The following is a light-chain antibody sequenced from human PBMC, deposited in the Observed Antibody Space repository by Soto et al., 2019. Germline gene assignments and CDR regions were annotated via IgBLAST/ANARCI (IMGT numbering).Light chain of an antibody. CDR3: AAWDDSLNGVV. V-gene: IGLV1-44*01. J-gene: IGLJ1*01. CDR1: SSNIGSNT. Sequence: SVLTQPPSASGAPGQRVTISCSGSSSNIGSNTVNWYQQLPGTAPKLLIYTNNQRPSGVRDRFSGSRSGTSASLAISGLQSEDEADYYCAAWDDSLNGVVFGTGTKGTAL. CDR2: TNN.